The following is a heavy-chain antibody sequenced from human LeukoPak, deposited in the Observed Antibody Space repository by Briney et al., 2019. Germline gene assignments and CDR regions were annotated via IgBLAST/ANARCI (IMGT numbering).Heavy chain of an antibody. CDR2: INHSGST. D-gene: IGHD4-17*01. CDR1: GGSFSGYY. CDR3: ARGYGNFDY. J-gene: IGHJ4*02. V-gene: IGHV4-34*01. Sequence: SETLTLNCAVYGGSFSGYYWSWIRQPPGKGLEWVGEINHSGSTNYNPPLKSRVTISVVTSKNQFSLKLSSVTAADTAVYYCARGYGNFDYWGQGTLVTVSS.